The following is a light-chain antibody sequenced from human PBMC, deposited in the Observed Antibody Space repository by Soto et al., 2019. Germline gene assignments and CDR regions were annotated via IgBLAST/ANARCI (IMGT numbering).Light chain of an antibody. J-gene: IGLJ1*01. CDR3: QSYDSSLSSYV. Sequence: QGVLRQPPPGSGGPGQRGTISCTGKGSKIGTGYDVHWYQQLPGTAPKLLIYSNANRPSGVPDRFSGSKSGTSASLAITGLQAEDEADYYCQSYDSSLSSYVFGTGTKVTVL. CDR1: GSKIGTGYD. CDR2: SNA. V-gene: IGLV1-40*01.